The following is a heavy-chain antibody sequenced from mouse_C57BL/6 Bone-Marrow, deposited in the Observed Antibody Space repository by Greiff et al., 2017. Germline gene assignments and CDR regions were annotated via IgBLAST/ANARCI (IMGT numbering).Heavy chain of an antibody. CDR1: GYTFTGYW. J-gene: IGHJ1*03. Sequence: VQLQQSGAELMKPGASVKLSCKATGYTFTGYWIEWVKQRPGHGLEWIGEILPGSGSTNYNEKFKGKATFTADTSSNTAYMQLSILTTEDSAIYYCTMTSHYGYHWYFDVWGTGTTVTVSS. D-gene: IGHD2-2*01. CDR3: TMTSHYGYHWYFDV. V-gene: IGHV1-9*01. CDR2: ILPGSGST.